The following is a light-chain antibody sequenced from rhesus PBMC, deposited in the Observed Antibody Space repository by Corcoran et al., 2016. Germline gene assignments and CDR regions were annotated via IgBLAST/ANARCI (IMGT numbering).Light chain of an antibody. CDR3: QHYYSTPLT. J-gene: IGKJ4*01. CDR2: EAS. V-gene: IGKV1-25*01. Sequence: DIQMTQSPSSLSASVGDRVTITCRASQGITNDLAWYPQKPGETPKLLIYEASSLQSGIPSRFSGSGSGTDFTLTSSILQSEDFATYYCQHYYSTPLTFGGGTKVEIK. CDR1: QGITND.